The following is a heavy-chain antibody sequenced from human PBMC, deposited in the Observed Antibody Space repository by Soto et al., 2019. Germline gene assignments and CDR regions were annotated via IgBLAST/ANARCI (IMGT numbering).Heavy chain of an antibody. D-gene: IGHD6-13*01. CDR3: ARDVRAAGSYYFDY. V-gene: IGHV3-33*01. CDR2: IWYDGSNK. J-gene: IGHJ4*02. Sequence: QVQLVESGGGVVQPGRSLRLSCAASGFTFSSYGMHWVRQAPGKGLEWVAVIWYDGSNKYYADSVKGRFTISRDNSKNPLYLQMNSLRAEDTAVYYCARDVRAAGSYYFDYWGQGTLVTGAS. CDR1: GFTFSSYG.